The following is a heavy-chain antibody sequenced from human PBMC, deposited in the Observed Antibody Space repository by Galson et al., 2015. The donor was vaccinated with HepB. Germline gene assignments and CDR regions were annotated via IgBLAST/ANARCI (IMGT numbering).Heavy chain of an antibody. Sequence: QSGAEVKKPGESLRISCKGSGYSFTSYWISWVRQMPGKGLEWMGRIDPSDSYTNYSPSFQGHVTISADKSISTAYLQWSSLKASDTAMYYCARHGMVVPAAGSAPGAWFDPWGQGTLVTVSS. V-gene: IGHV5-10-1*01. CDR1: GYSFTSYW. CDR2: IDPSDSYT. J-gene: IGHJ5*02. D-gene: IGHD2-2*01. CDR3: ARHGMVVPAAGSAPGAWFDP.